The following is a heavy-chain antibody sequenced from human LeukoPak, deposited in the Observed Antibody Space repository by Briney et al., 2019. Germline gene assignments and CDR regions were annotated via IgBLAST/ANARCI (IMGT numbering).Heavy chain of an antibody. CDR2: IYSSGST. Sequence: KPSETLSLTCTVSGVSISSYYWSWIRQPPGKGLEWIGYIYSSGSTNYFPSLRSRVTMSVDTSKNQFSLKLSSVTAADTAMYYCARDGGYTYGHYDYWGQGILVTVSS. CDR3: ARDGGYTYGHYDY. V-gene: IGHV4-59*01. CDR1: GVSISSYY. D-gene: IGHD5-18*01. J-gene: IGHJ4*02.